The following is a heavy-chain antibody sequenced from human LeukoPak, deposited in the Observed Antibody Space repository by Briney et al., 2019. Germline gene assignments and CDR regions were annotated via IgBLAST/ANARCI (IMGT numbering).Heavy chain of an antibody. Sequence: SGTLSLTCAVSGGSISSSNWWSWVRQPPGKGLEWIGRIHTSGGTNYNPSLKSRVTISVDTSKNQFSLKLSSVTAADTAVYYCARDRYIFAGPDAYYYMDVWGKGTTVTISS. CDR3: ARDRYIFAGPDAYYYMDV. CDR1: GGSISSSNW. D-gene: IGHD5-18*01. CDR2: IHTSGGT. V-gene: IGHV4-4*02. J-gene: IGHJ6*03.